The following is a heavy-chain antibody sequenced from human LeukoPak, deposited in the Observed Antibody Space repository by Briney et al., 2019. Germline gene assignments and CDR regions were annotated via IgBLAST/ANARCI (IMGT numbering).Heavy chain of an antibody. J-gene: IGHJ4*02. Sequence: ASVKVSCKTSGYTFTAHYLHWVRQAPGHGLQWMGWINPDSGGTNYAQTFQGRVTMSSDTSVDTAYMELTSLTSDDSAVYYCARDLDNWNYDPFDYWGQGTLVTVSS. CDR1: GYTFTAHY. CDR3: ARDLDNWNYDPFDY. V-gene: IGHV1-2*02. D-gene: IGHD1-7*01. CDR2: INPDSGGT.